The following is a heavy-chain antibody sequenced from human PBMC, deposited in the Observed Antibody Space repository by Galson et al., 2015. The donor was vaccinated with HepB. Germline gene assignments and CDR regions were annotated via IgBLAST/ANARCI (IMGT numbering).Heavy chain of an antibody. Sequence: SLRLSCAASGFTFSSYSMNWVRQAPGKGLEWVSYISSSSSTIYYADSVKGRFTISRDNAKNSLYLQMNSLRAEDTAVYYCARGSGRAVAGRDYWGQGTLVTVSS. D-gene: IGHD6-19*01. V-gene: IGHV3-48*04. CDR1: GFTFSSYS. J-gene: IGHJ4*02. CDR3: ARGSGRAVAGRDY. CDR2: ISSSSSTI.